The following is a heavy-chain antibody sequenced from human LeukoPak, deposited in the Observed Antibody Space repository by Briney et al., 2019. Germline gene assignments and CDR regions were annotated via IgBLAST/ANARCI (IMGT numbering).Heavy chain of an antibody. V-gene: IGHV3-64*01. J-gene: IGHJ4*02. CDR2: ISSNGGTT. CDR1: GFTFSSYA. D-gene: IGHD1-26*01. CDR3: AKRGGGSFYFDY. Sequence: GGSLRLSCAASGFTFSSYAMYWVRQAPGKGLEYVSAISSNGGTTYYANSVKGRFTISRDNSKNALYLQMGRLRAEDMAVYYCAKRGGGSFYFDYWGQGTLVTVSS.